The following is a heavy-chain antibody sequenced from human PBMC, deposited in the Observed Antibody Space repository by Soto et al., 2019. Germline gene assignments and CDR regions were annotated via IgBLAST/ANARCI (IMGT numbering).Heavy chain of an antibody. V-gene: IGHV3-33*01. CDR2: IWYDGSNK. D-gene: IGHD1-26*01. CDR3: ARDRGGTYYLFYTLDV. CDR1: GFTFSSYG. J-gene: IGHJ6*02. Sequence: GGSLRLSCAASGFTFSSYGMHWVRQAPGKGLEWVAVIWYDGSNKYYADSVKGRFTISRDNSKNTLYLQMNSLRAEDTAVYFCARDRGGTYYLFYTLDVWGQGTTVTVSS.